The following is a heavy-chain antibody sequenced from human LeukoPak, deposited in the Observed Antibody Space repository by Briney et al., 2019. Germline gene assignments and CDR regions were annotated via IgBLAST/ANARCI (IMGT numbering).Heavy chain of an antibody. V-gene: IGHV3-21*01. CDR2: ISSSSSYI. D-gene: IGHD6-19*01. CDR1: GFTFSSYS. J-gene: IGHJ4*02. CDR3: ARASYSSGWIDY. Sequence: GGSLRLSCAASGFTFSSYSMNWVRQAPGKRLEWVSSISSSSSYIYYADSVKGRFTISRDNAKNSLYLQMNSLRAEDTAVYYCARASYSSGWIDYWGQGTLVTVSS.